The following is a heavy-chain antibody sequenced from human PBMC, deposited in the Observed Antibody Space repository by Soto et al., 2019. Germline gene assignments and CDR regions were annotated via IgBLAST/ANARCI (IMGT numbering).Heavy chain of an antibody. Sequence: SETLSLTGTVSGGSISSYYWSWIRQPPGKGLEWSGYLYYSGSTNYNPSLKSRVTISVDTSKNQFSLKLSSVTAADTAVYYCARDTLYSSGWYPGNYYYYGMDVWGQGTTVTVSS. V-gene: IGHV4-59*01. J-gene: IGHJ6*02. CDR2: LYYSGST. CDR3: ARDTLYSSGWYPGNYYYYGMDV. CDR1: GGSISSYY. D-gene: IGHD6-19*01.